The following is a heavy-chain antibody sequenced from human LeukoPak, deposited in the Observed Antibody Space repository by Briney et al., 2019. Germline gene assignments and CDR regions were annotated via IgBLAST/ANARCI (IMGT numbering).Heavy chain of an antibody. Sequence: VASVKVSCKTSGYTFSNFGINWVRQAPGQGLEWMGWISGNNDNPNYGQKFQGRFTVTTDSSTSTAYTELRNLRFDDTAVYYCARDGTSTDDYWGQGTLVTVSS. V-gene: IGHV1-18*01. J-gene: IGHJ4*02. CDR2: ISGNNDNP. D-gene: IGHD2-2*01. CDR1: GYTFSNFG. CDR3: ARDGTSTDDY.